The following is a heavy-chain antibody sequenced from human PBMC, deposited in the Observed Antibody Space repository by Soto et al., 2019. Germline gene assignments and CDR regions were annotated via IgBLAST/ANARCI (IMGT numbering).Heavy chain of an antibody. J-gene: IGHJ3*02. V-gene: IGHV4-34*01. CDR3: ARTGYSSGWYKAEFDI. CDR2: INHSGST. CDR1: GGSISSYY. Sequence: SEPLSLTCTVSGGSISSYYWSWIRQPPGKGLEWIGEINHSGSTNYNPSLKSRVTISVDTSKNQFSLKLSSVTAADTAVYYCARTGYSSGWYKAEFDIWGQGTVVTVSS. D-gene: IGHD6-19*01.